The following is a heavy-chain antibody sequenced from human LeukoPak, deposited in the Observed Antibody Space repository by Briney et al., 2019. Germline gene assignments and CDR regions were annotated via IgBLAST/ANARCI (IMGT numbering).Heavy chain of an antibody. CDR3: ARGRTGTDFDY. J-gene: IGHJ4*02. Sequence: GGSLGLSCAASGFTFSGYSMNWVRQTPGKGLEWVSYINSASSAIYYVDSVKGRFTFSRDNAKNSLYLQMDSLRAEDTAVYYCARGRTGTDFDYWGQGTLVTVSS. CDR2: INSASSAI. CDR1: GFTFSGYS. V-gene: IGHV3-48*04. D-gene: IGHD1-1*01.